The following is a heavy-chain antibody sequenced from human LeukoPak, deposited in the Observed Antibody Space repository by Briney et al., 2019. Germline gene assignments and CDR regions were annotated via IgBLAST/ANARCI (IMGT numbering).Heavy chain of an antibody. J-gene: IGHJ6*02. CDR3: ARASLGAVYYYYGMDV. CDR2: IYYSGST. Sequence: SETLSLTCTVSGGSLSSYYWSWFRQPPGKGLEWIGYIYYSGSTNYNPSLKSRVTISVDTSKNQFSLKLSSVTAADTAVYYCARASLGAVYYYYGMDVWGQGTTVTVSS. CDR1: GGSLSSYY. V-gene: IGHV4-59*01. D-gene: IGHD1-26*01.